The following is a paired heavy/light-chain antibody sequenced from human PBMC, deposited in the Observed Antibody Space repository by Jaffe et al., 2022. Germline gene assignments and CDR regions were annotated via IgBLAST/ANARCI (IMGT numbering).Light chain of an antibody. V-gene: IGKV2-30*02. Sequence: VVMTQSPLSLPVTLGQPASISCRSSQSLVHTDGTTYLNWFQQRPGQSPRRLIYKVSNRDSGVPDRFSGSGSGTDFTLQISRVEAEDVGVYYCMQGTYWPQGYTFGPGTKLEIK. CDR1: QSLVHTDGTTY. CDR2: KVS. J-gene: IGKJ2*01. CDR3: MQGTYWPQGYT.
Heavy chain of an antibody. J-gene: IGHJ4*02. V-gene: IGHV3-7*01. D-gene: IGHD1-26*01. Sequence: EVHLVESGGGLVQPGGSLRLFCAASGFSFNNYWMSWVRQAPGKGLEWVANINQHASETYYVDSVKGRFTISRDNARNSLSLLMNSLRADDTAVYYCVRDTDCNSHACRGPAFDYWGQGTLVTVSS. CDR3: VRDTDCNSHACRGPAFDY. CDR2: INQHASET. CDR1: GFSFNNYW.